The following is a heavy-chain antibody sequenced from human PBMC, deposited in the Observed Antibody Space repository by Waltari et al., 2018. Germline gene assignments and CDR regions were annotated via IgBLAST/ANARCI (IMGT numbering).Heavy chain of an antibody. CDR2: INHSGNT. CDR3: ARRRSLPHPYYFDY. V-gene: IGHV4-34*01. CDR1: GGSFSDSY. Sequence: QVHLQQWGEGLLKPSATLSLTCAVYGGSFSDSYWSWIRQPPGKGLEWIGEINHSGNTTYNPSLKSRVTTSVDTSKTQFSLKVTSVTAADTAVYYCARRRSLPHPYYFDYWGQGTLVTVSS. J-gene: IGHJ4*02.